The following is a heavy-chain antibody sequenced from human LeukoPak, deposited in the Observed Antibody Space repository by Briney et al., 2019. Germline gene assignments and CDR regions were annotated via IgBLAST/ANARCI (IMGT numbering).Heavy chain of an antibody. CDR1: GYTFSGYH. CDR2: TNLKSGGL. Sequence: ASVKVSCKASGYTFSGYHMHWVRQAPGQGLEWMGLTNLKSGGLNYAQKFQGRVTMTRDTSISTAYMELSSLRSEDTAVYYCVRVVYSSGIFDYWGQGTLVTVSA. J-gene: IGHJ4*02. V-gene: IGHV1-2*02. CDR3: VRVVYSSGIFDY. D-gene: IGHD6-19*01.